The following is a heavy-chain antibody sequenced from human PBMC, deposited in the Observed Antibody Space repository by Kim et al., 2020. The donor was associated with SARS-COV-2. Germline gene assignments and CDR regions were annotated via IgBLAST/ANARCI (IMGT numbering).Heavy chain of an antibody. CDR3: AKSNSGYYAYLDS. J-gene: IGHJ4*02. V-gene: IGHV3-23*01. D-gene: IGHD3-22*01. Sequence: YSNPGKGRFTISRDKSKNTLYLQMNSLRAEDTAEYYCAKSNSGYYAYLDSWGQGILVTVSS.